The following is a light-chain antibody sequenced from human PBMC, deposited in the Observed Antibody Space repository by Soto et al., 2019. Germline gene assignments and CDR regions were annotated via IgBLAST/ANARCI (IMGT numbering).Light chain of an antibody. J-gene: IGKJ2*01. Sequence: DIRMTQSPSPLSASVGDRVTVTCRTSHIVDTSLNWYQQKPGKAPKLLIYAASSVQSGVPARLSGSGSATFFTLTIHNLQPDDFATYFCQQTHSIPPTFGPGTKVGIK. CDR3: QQTHSIPPT. CDR1: HIVDTS. CDR2: AAS. V-gene: IGKV1-39*01.